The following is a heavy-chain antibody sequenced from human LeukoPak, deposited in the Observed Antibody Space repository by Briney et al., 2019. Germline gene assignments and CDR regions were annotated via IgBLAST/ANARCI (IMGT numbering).Heavy chain of an antibody. Sequence: PGGTLRLSCAASGFTFSSYGMSWVRQAPGKGLEWVSAISGSGGSTYYADSVKGRFTISRDNSKNTLYLQMNSLRAEDTAVYYCAKVLDYSGYYDSSGLYFDYWGQGTLVTVSS. CDR2: ISGSGGST. CDR3: AKVLDYSGYYDSSGLYFDY. CDR1: GFTFSSYG. D-gene: IGHD3-22*01. V-gene: IGHV3-23*01. J-gene: IGHJ4*02.